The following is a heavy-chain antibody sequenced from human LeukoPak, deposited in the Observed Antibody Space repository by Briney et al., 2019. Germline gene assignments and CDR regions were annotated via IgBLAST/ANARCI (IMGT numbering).Heavy chain of an antibody. CDR3: ATNYGSGTS. J-gene: IGHJ5*02. Sequence: SETLSLTCAVYGESFSGYYWSWIRQPPGKGLEWIAEINHRGNTNYNPSLKSRVTISVDTSKNQFSLKLSSVTAADTAVYYCATNYGSGTSWGQGTLVTVSS. CDR2: INHRGNT. CDR1: GESFSGYY. D-gene: IGHD3-10*01. V-gene: IGHV4-34*01.